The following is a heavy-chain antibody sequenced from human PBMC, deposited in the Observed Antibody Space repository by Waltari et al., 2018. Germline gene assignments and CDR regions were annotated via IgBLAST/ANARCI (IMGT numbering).Heavy chain of an antibody. J-gene: IGHJ5*02. Sequence: QVQLVQSGAEVKKPGSSVKVSCKASGGTFSSYAISWVRQAPGQGLEWMGRIIPIFGTANYAQKFQGRGTITADKSTSTAYMELSSLRSEDTAVYYCARDTSTYYYGSGSYSPWGQGTLVTVSS. CDR2: IIPIFGTA. D-gene: IGHD3-10*01. CDR1: GGTFSSYA. CDR3: ARDTSTYYYGSGSYSP. V-gene: IGHV1-69*08.